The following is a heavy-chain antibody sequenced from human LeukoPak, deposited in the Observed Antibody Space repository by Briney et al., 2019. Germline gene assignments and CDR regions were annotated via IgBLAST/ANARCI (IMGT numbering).Heavy chain of an antibody. CDR1: GFTFSSYP. Sequence: GGSLRLSCAASGFTFSSYPMSWVRQAPGKAREWVSPISGSGGNTYYTDSVKARFTIYRDNSKNTLYLQMNSLRDEDTAVYYCAKDRGDYSNYRPYYFDYWGQGTLVTVSS. D-gene: IGHD4-11*01. CDR2: ISGSGGNT. V-gene: IGHV3-23*01. J-gene: IGHJ4*02. CDR3: AKDRGDYSNYRPYYFDY.